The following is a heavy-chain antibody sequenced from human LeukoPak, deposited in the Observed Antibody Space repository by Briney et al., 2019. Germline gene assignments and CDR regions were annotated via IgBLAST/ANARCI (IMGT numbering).Heavy chain of an antibody. D-gene: IGHD2-2*02. CDR2: NSGSGGST. V-gene: IGHV3-23*01. J-gene: IGHJ3*02. Sequence: GGSLRLSCVASGFTFSSYAMSWVRQAPGKGLEWVSANSGSGGSTYYADSVKGRFTISRDNSKNTLYLQMNSLRAEDTAVYYCAKDLDIVVVPAAITPNAFDIWGQGTMVTVSS. CDR3: AKDLDIVVVPAAITPNAFDI. CDR1: GFTFSSYA.